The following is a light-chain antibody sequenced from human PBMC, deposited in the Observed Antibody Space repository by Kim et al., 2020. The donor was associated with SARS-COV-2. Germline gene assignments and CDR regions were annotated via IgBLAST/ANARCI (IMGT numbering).Light chain of an antibody. V-gene: IGLV3-19*01. CDR2: GKN. CDR1: SLRSYY. Sequence: SSELTQDPAVSVALGQTVRITCQGDSLRSYYASWYQQKPGQAPVLVIYGKNNRPSGIPDRFSGSSSGNTASLTITGAQAEDEADYYCKSRDSSGNPWVVG. CDR3: KSRDSSGNPWV. J-gene: IGLJ3*02.